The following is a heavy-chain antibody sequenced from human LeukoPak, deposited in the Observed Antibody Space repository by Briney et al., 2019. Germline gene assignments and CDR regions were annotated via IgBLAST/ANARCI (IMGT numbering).Heavy chain of an antibody. V-gene: IGHV4-59*12. CDR3: ARVMGAWGPFDP. CDR1: GGSISDYS. CDR2: IYYSGSA. Sequence: SETLSLTCTVSGGSISDYSWSWIRQPPGKGLEWIGNIYYSGSANHNPSLKSRVTMSVDTSKNQFSLKLSSVTAADTAVYYRARVMGAWGPFDPWGQGTLVTVSS. J-gene: IGHJ5*02. D-gene: IGHD1-26*01.